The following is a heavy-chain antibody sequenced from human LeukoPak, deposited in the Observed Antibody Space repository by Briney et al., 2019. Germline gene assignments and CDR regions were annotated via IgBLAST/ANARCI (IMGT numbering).Heavy chain of an antibody. Sequence: GGSLRLSCAASGFTFDDYAMHWVRQAPGKGLEWVSLISGDGGSTYYADSVKGRFTISRDNGKNSLYLQMNSLRTEDTALYYCAKGAPSLRYFDWLAYFDYWGQGTLVTVSS. V-gene: IGHV3-43*02. J-gene: IGHJ4*02. CDR1: GFTFDDYA. CDR3: AKGAPSLRYFDWLAYFDY. D-gene: IGHD3-9*01. CDR2: ISGDGGST.